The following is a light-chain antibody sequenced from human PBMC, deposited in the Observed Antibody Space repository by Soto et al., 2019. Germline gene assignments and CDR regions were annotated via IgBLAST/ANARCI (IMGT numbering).Light chain of an antibody. J-gene: IGKJ1*01. V-gene: IGKV3-15*01. CDR2: GAS. Sequence: EIVMTQYPDTLSVSPGETVTLTCRASQSVRTNLAWYQHKPGQSPRLLIYGASNRATGFPARFSGSGSGTEFTLTISSLQSEDFAFYYCQRYNDNWPTFGQGTKVDIK. CDR1: QSVRTN. CDR3: QRYNDNWPT.